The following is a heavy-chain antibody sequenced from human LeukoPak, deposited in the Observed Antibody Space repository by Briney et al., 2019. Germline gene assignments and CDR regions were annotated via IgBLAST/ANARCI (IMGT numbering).Heavy chain of an antibody. CDR2: IKEEGSEK. CDR1: AFTFSRYW. J-gene: IGHJ4*02. V-gene: IGHV3-7*01. CDR3: ARGGYTSSWYISRDY. D-gene: IGHD6-13*01. Sequence: GGSLRLSCAASAFTFSRYWMTWVRQAPGKGLEWVANIKEEGSEKHYVDSVKGRFSISRDNTKNSLYLQMNSLRAEDTAVYYCARGGYTSSWYISRDYWGQGTLVTVSS.